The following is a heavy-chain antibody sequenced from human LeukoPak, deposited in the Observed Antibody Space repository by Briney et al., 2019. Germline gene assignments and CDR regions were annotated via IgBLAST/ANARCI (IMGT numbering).Heavy chain of an antibody. J-gene: IGHJ4*02. CDR3: ARESEMATILPNYGDYYFDY. Sequence: ASVKVSCKASGFTFTSYGISWVRQAPGQGLEWMGWINPNSGGTNYQGRVTMTRDTSISTAYMELSRLRSDDTAVYYCARESEMATILPNYGDYYFDYWGQGTLVTVSS. CDR2: INPNSGGT. D-gene: IGHD5-24*01. V-gene: IGHV1-2*02. CDR1: GFTFTSYG.